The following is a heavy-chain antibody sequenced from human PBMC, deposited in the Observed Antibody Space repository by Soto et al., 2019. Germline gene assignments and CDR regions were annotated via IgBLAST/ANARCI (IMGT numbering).Heavy chain of an antibody. Sequence: EVQLVESGGGLVNPGGSLRLSCAASGFNFRNAWMNWVRQAPGNGLECVGRIKSKTDGGTTDYAEPVKGRFTISRDDSKNTLYLQLNSLKTEDTAVYYCSTDQGYYYYFDYWGQGNLVTVSS. V-gene: IGHV3-15*07. J-gene: IGHJ4*02. CDR1: GFNFRNAW. CDR3: STDQGYYYYFDY. CDR2: IKSKTDGGTT. D-gene: IGHD1-26*01.